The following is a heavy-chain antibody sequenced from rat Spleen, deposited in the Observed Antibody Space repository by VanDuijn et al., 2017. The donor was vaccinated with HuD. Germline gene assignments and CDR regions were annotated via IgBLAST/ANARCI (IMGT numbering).Heavy chain of an antibody. CDR3: TTYGGLRNWFAY. V-gene: IGHV5-20*01. CDR2: INYDGSNT. J-gene: IGHJ3*01. CDR1: GFTFSDYY. Sequence: EVQLVESDGGLVQPGRSLKLSCAASGFTFSDYYMAWVRQAPTKGLEWVATINYDGSNTYYRDSVKGRFTVSRDDAKSTLHLQMDSLRSEDTATYYCTTYGGLRNWFAYWGQGTLVTVSS. D-gene: IGHD4-1*01.